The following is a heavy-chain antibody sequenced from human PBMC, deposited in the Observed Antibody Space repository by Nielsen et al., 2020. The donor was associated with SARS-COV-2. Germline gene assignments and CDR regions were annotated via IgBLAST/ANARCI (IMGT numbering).Heavy chain of an antibody. CDR1: GFTFSSYW. D-gene: IGHD6-19*01. V-gene: IGHV3-7*03. Sequence: GESLKISCAASGFTFSSYWMSWVRQAPGKGLEWVANIKQDGSEKYYVDSVKGRFTISRDNAKNSLYLQMNSLRAEDTAVYYCARGFTSGWYVWFDPWGQGTLVTVSS. CDR2: IKQDGSEK. CDR3: ARGFTSGWYVWFDP. J-gene: IGHJ5*02.